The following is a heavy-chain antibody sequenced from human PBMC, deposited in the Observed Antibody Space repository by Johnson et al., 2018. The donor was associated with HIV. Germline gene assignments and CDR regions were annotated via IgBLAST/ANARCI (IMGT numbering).Heavy chain of an antibody. D-gene: IGHD4-11*01. V-gene: IGHV3-66*01. CDR3: ARGSTVTTLSGACDS. CDR1: QFTVSSNY. CDR2: IYSGGST. J-gene: IGHJ3*02. Sequence: VQLVESGGGLAKPAWSPRLSCAASQFTVSSNYMSWVRQAPGKGLEWVSVIYSGGSTYYADSVKGRFTISRDNSKNTLYLQMNSLRADDTAVYYCARGSTVTTLSGACDSWGQGTLVTVSS.